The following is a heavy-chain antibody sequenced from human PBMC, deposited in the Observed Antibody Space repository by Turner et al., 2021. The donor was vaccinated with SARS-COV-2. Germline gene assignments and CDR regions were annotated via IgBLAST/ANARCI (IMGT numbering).Heavy chain of an antibody. CDR1: GGSVSSSSYY. J-gene: IGHJ6*02. CDR3: AGEVVVLTTTHYGMDV. D-gene: IGHD1-26*01. CDR2: IYYSGST. V-gene: IGHV4-39*01. Sequence: QLLLQESGPGLVYPSETLSLTCTVSGGSVSSSSYYWGWIRQPPGKGLEWIGSIYYSGSTYYNPSLKSRVTISVDTSKNQFSLKLSSVTAADTAVYYCAGEVVVLTTTHYGMDVWGQGTTVTVSS.